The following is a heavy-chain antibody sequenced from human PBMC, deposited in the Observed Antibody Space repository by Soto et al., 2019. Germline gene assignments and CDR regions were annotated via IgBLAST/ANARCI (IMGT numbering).Heavy chain of an antibody. V-gene: IGHV4-39*01. CDR2: IYYSGTT. CDR1: VGSISSTYYY. CDR3: ARHYYDSGLIRGLNY. Sequence: QLQLQESGPGLVKPSETLSLTCTVSVGSISSTYYYWAWIRQPPGKGLEWIGTIYYSGTTYYNPSLTSRVTISVDTSKNHFSLKLSSVTAADTAVYYCARHYYDSGLIRGLNYWGRETLVTVSS. J-gene: IGHJ4*02. D-gene: IGHD3-22*01.